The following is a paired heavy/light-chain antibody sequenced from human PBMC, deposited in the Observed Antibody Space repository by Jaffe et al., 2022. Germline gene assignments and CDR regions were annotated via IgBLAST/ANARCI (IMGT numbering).Heavy chain of an antibody. CDR3: ARGYQYFDS. Sequence: QVQLQESGPGLVKPSDTLSLTCVVSGYSIINGYHWGWIRQPPGKALEWIGSIFYTGDTYYNPSLTSRVSMSVDTSKNHFSLRVTSVSAADTAVYYCARGYQYFDSWGQGTLVTVSS. J-gene: IGHJ4*02. CDR2: IFYTGDT. D-gene: IGHD6-13*01. CDR1: GYSIINGYH. V-gene: IGHV4-38-2*01.
Light chain of an antibody. J-gene: IGLJ2*01. CDR1: SSDIGGYTH. CDR3: TSYADNNNVL. V-gene: IGLV2-8*01. Sequence: QSALTQPPSASGSPGQSVTISCTGTSSDIGGYTHVSWYQQHPGKVPKLIIYGVNKRPSGVPDRFSGSKSGNTASLTVSGLQAEDEAEYYCTSYADNNNVLFGGGTKLTVL. CDR2: GVN.